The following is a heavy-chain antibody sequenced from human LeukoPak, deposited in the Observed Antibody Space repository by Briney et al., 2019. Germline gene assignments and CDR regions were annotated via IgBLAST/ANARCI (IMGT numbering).Heavy chain of an antibody. D-gene: IGHD1-26*01. CDR3: ARDEAASDTNALDI. J-gene: IGHJ3*02. V-gene: IGHV1-2*02. CDR1: GYTFTDYY. CDR2: NNPKDGGT. Sequence: ASVKVSCKASGYTFTDYYIHWVRQAPGQGLEWMAWNNPKDGGTHYAQNFQGRVTMTRDTSTSTAYMELSSLRSDDTAVYYCARDEAASDTNALDIWGQGTMVTVSS.